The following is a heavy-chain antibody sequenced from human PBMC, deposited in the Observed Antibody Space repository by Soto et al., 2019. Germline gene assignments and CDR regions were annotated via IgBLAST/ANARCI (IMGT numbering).Heavy chain of an antibody. Sequence: QVQLLESGPGLVKPSQTLSLTCSVSGDSISNLDYFWAWIRQPPGQALEYIGYIYTSATTYYNPSFESRVAISVDTSKSQFSLHVTSVTAADTAVYFCARGRYCLTGRCFPNWCDSWGQGALVTVSS. CDR1: GDSISNLDYF. CDR3: ARGRYCLTGRCFPNWCDS. CDR2: IYTSATT. J-gene: IGHJ5*01. V-gene: IGHV4-30-4*01. D-gene: IGHD7-27*01.